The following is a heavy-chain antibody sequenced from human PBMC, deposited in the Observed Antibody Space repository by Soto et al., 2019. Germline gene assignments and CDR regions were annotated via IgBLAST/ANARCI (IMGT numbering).Heavy chain of an antibody. CDR3: AKGLGIGKVSDAFDI. Sequence: GGSLRLSCAASGFTFSSYAMSWVRQAPGKGLEWVSAISGSGGSTYYADSVKGRFTISRDNSKNTLYLQMNSLRAEDKAVYYCAKGLGIGKVSDAFDIWGQGTMVTVSS. J-gene: IGHJ3*02. CDR2: ISGSGGST. CDR1: GFTFSSYA. V-gene: IGHV3-23*01. D-gene: IGHD7-27*01.